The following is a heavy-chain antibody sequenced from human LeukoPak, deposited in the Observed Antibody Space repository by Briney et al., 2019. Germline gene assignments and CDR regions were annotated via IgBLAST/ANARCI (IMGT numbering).Heavy chain of an antibody. V-gene: IGHV4-38-2*01. CDR1: GYSISSGYY. D-gene: IGHD3-22*01. CDR3: ARHDYYDSSGYYKN. J-gene: IGHJ4*02. CDR2: IYHSGST. Sequence: SETLSLTCAVSGYSISSGYYWGWIRPPPGKRLEWIGSIYHSGSTYYNPSLKSRVTISVDTSKNQFSLKLSSVTAADTAVYYCARHDYYDSSGYYKNWGQGTLVTVSS.